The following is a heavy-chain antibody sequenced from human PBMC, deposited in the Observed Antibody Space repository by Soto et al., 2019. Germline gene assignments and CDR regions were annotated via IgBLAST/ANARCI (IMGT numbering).Heavy chain of an antibody. D-gene: IGHD2-15*01. CDR3: ARDCRGASCALYYGMDV. J-gene: IGHJ6*02. CDR1: GFTFSSYW. CDR2: IKQDGSEK. V-gene: IGHV3-7*01. Sequence: EVQLVESGGDLVQPGESLKLSCAASGFTFSSYWMSWVRQAPGKGLEWVANIKQDGSEKYYVDSVKGRFTISRDNAKNSLYLQGNSLRAEDTAVYDCARDCRGASCALYYGMDVWGQGTTVTVSS.